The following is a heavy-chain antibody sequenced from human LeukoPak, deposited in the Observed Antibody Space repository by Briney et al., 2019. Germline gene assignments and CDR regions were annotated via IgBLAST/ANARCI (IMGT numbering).Heavy chain of an antibody. D-gene: IGHD1-26*01. Sequence: SVKVSCKASGGTFSSYAISWVRQAPGQGLEWMGGIIPIFGTANYAQKFQGRVTITTDESTSTAYMELSSLRSEDTAVYYCARLQGYGGFYQGYWGQGTLVTVSS. V-gene: IGHV1-69*05. CDR1: GGTFSSYA. J-gene: IGHJ4*02. CDR2: IIPIFGTA. CDR3: ARLQGYGGFYQGY.